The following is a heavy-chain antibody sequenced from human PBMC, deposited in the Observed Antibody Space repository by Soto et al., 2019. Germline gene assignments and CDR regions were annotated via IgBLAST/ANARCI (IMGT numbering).Heavy chain of an antibody. D-gene: IGHD6-6*01. J-gene: IGHJ5*02. Sequence: PVGSLRLSCAASGFTFSSYSMSWVRQAPGKGLEWVSSISSSSSTIYYADSVKGRFTISRDNAKNSLYLQMNSLSDEDTAVYHCAGGGRSSSVAWFDPWGQGTLVTVSS. CDR2: ISSSSSTI. CDR1: GFTFSSYS. CDR3: AGGGRSSSVAWFDP. V-gene: IGHV3-48*02.